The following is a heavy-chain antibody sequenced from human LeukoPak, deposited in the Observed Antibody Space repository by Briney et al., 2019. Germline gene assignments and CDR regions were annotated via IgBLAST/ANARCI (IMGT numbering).Heavy chain of an antibody. V-gene: IGHV6-1*01. CDR1: GDTVSSGSAA. CDR3: ARVAGYSSGWYEDYYYYYMDV. CDR2: IYYRSNWYH. Sequence: SQTLSLTCAISGDTVSSGSAAWNWIRQSPSRGLEWLGRIYYRSNWYHEYALSVKSRININPDTSKNQFSLQLNSVTPDDSAVYYCARVAGYSSGWYEDYYYYYMDVWGKGTTVTVSS. J-gene: IGHJ6*03. D-gene: IGHD6-19*01.